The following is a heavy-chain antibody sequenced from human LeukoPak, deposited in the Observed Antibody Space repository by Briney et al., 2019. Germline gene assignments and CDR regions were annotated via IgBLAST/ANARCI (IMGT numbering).Heavy chain of an antibody. D-gene: IGHD4-17*01. J-gene: IGHJ4*02. V-gene: IGHV3-21*01. Sequence: PGGSLRLSCAASGFTFSSYSMNWVRQAPGKGLEWVSSISSSSSYIYYADSVKGRFTISRDNAKNSLYLQMNSLRAEDTAVYYCASPHDYGDYDLDYWGQGTLVTVSS. CDR1: GFTFSSYS. CDR3: ASPHDYGDYDLDY. CDR2: ISSSSSYI.